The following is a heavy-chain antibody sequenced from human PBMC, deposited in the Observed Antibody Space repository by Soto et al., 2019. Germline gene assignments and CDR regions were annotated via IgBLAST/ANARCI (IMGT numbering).Heavy chain of an antibody. D-gene: IGHD4-17*01. CDR2: LGPDGRNT. Sequence: GGSLRLSCVASEFSFSRYAMTWVRQAAGKGLQWVAGLGPDGRNTFYGESVRGRFTISRDNSRNTLYLQMSSLRAEDTAVYFCVKQMTTWTDSFFDFWGQGIQVTVSS. CDR1: EFSFSRYA. CDR3: VKQMTTWTDSFFDF. J-gene: IGHJ4*02. V-gene: IGHV3-23*01.